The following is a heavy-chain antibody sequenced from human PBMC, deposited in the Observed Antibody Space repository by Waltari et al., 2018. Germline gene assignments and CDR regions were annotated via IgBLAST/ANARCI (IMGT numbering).Heavy chain of an antibody. CDR2: IYYSGST. J-gene: IGHJ6*03. Sequence: QVQLQESGPGLVKPSETLSLTCTVSGGSISSYYWSWIRQPPGKGLEWIGYIYYSGSTNYNPSLKSRVTISVDTSKNQFSLKLSSVTAADTAVYYCAGKGYYYYMDVWGKGTTVIVSS. CDR1: GGSISSYY. CDR3: AGKGYYYYMDV. V-gene: IGHV4-59*01.